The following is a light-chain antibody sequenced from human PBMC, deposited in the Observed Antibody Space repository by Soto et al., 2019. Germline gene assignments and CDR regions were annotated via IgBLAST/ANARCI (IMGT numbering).Light chain of an antibody. J-gene: IGKJ1*01. CDR2: GAS. Sequence: EIVLTQSPGTLSLSPGERGTLSCRASQSVCSRCLAWYQQKPGQATRLLIFGASSRATGIPDTFSGSGSGTDLTLTISSLEPEDSAVYYCQHYGSTPWTFGQGTKVEI. V-gene: IGKV3-20*01. CDR1: QSVCSRC. CDR3: QHYGSTPWT.